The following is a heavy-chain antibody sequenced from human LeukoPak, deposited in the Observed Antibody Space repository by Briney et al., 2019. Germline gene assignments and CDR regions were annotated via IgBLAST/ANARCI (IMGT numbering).Heavy chain of an antibody. D-gene: IGHD3-10*01. CDR2: IKSKPDGGTT. CDR1: GFTFSNAW. V-gene: IGHV3-15*01. CDR3: TTGSGVRSWGAYGMDV. Sequence: GSLRLSCAASGFTFSNAWMSWVRQAPGKGLEWVGRIKSKPDGGTTDYVAPVKGRFTISRDDSTNTVFLQMNSLKTEDTAVYYCTTGSGVRSWGAYGMDVWGRGTTVTVSS. J-gene: IGHJ6*02.